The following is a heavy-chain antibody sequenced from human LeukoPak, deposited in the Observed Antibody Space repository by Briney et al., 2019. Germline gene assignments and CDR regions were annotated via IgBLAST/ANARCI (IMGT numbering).Heavy chain of an antibody. J-gene: IGHJ4*02. Sequence: GGSLRLSCAASGFTFDDYAMHWVRQPPGKGLEWVSGLSWNGGTRAYADSVKGRFTISRDNAKNSLSLQMNSLRPEDTAFYFCVKDIGLDMMSNAFDCWGQGTLVTVSS. D-gene: IGHD5/OR15-5a*01. CDR1: GFTFDDYA. CDR2: LSWNGGTR. V-gene: IGHV3-9*01. CDR3: VKDIGLDMMSNAFDC.